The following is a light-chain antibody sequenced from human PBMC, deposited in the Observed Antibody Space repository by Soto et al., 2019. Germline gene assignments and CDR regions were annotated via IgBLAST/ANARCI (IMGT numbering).Light chain of an antibody. CDR2: AAS. J-gene: IGKJ5*01. CDR3: QQLNSYPIT. Sequence: DIQLTQSPSFLSASVGDRVTITCRASQDISDYLAWYQQRPGKAPKLLIYAASTLQSGVPSRFSGSGSGTEFTLTISSLQPEDFATYYCQQLNSYPITFGQGTRLEIK. CDR1: QDISDY. V-gene: IGKV1-9*01.